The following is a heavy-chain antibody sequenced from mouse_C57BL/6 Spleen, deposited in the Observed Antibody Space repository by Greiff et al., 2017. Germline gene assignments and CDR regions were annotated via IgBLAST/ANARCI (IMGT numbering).Heavy chain of an antibody. Sequence: QVQLKQSGAELAKPGASVKLSCKASGYTFTSYWMHWVKQRPGQGLEWIGYINPRSGYTKYNQKFKDKATLTSDKSSSTAYMQLSSLTYEDSAVYYCARDDYYYAMDYWGQGTSVTVSS. D-gene: IGHD2-12*01. CDR2: INPRSGYT. CDR3: ARDDYYYAMDY. CDR1: GYTFTSYW. V-gene: IGHV1-7*01. J-gene: IGHJ4*01.